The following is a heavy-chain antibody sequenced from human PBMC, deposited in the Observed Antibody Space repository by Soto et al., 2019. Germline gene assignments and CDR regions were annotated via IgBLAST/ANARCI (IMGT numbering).Heavy chain of an antibody. V-gene: IGHV3-49*03. CDR2: IRSKAYGGTT. D-gene: IGHD5-18*01. J-gene: IGHJ4*02. CDR1: GFSFGDYA. CDR3: TRGSGYSYGSPGGYFDY. Sequence: PGGSLRLSCTVSGFSFGDYAMSWFSQAPGKGLEWVGFIRSKAYGGTTEYAASVKGRFTISRDDSKSIAYLQMNSLKTEDTAVYYCTRGSGYSYGSPGGYFDYWGQGTLLTVSS.